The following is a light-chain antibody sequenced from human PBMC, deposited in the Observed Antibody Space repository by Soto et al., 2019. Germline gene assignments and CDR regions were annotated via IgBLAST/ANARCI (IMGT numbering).Light chain of an antibody. Sequence: DIKMTQSPSTLSGSVGDRVTITCRASQTISSWLDWYQQKPGKAPKHLIYKASTLKSGVPSRFSGSGSGTEFTLTISSLQPDDFATYYCQHYNSYSEAFGQATKL. J-gene: IGKJ1*01. CDR2: KAS. V-gene: IGKV1-5*03. CDR1: QTISSW. CDR3: QHYNSYSEA.